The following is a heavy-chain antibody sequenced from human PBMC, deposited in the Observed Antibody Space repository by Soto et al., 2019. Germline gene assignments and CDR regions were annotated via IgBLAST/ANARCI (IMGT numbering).Heavy chain of an antibody. CDR1: GYTFTSYY. J-gene: IGHJ6*02. CDR2: INPSGGST. D-gene: IGHD4-17*01. Sequence: GASVKVSCKASGYTFTSYYMHWVRQAPGQGLEWMGIINPSGGSTSYAQKFQGRVTMTRDTSTSTGYMELSSLRSEDTAVYYCARVPLVINRPLTTVDYYYGMDVWGQGTTVTVSS. V-gene: IGHV1-46*01. CDR3: ARVPLVINRPLTTVDYYYGMDV.